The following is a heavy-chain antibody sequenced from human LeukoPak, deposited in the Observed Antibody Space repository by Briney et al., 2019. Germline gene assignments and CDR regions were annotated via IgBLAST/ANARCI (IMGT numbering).Heavy chain of an antibody. Sequence: ASVKVSCKASGYTFTGYYMHWVRQAPGQGLEWMGRINPNSGGTNYAQKFQGRVTMTRDTSTSTAYMELSRLRSDDTAVYYCARDRSSSSWYSDFDYWGQGTLVTASS. J-gene: IGHJ4*02. CDR2: INPNSGGT. D-gene: IGHD6-13*01. CDR1: GYTFTGYY. V-gene: IGHV1-2*06. CDR3: ARDRSSSSWYSDFDY.